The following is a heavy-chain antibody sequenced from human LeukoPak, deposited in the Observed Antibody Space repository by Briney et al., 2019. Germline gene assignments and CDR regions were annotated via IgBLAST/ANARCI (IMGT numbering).Heavy chain of an antibody. CDR2: ISYDGSNK. J-gene: IGHJ4*02. Sequence: GGSLRLSCAASGFTFSSYAMHWVRQAPGKGLEWVAVISYDGSNKYYADSVKGRFTISRDNSKNTLYLQMNSLRAEDTAVYYCARGDYDFWSGYYYWGQGTLVTVSS. CDR3: ARGDYDFWSGYYY. CDR1: GFTFSSYA. D-gene: IGHD3-3*01. V-gene: IGHV3-30*04.